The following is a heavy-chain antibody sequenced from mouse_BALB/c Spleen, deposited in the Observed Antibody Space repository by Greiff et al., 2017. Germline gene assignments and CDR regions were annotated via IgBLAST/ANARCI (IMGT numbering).Heavy chain of an antibody. V-gene: IGHV1S56*01. Sequence: QVQLQQSGPELVKPGASVKMSCKASGYTFTSYYIHWVKQRPGQGLEWIGWIYPGDGSTKYNEKFKGKTTLTADKSSSTAYMLLSSLTSEDSAIYFCARGDDGYYVWFAYWGQGTLVTVSA. CDR3: ARGDDGYYVWFAY. J-gene: IGHJ3*01. CDR1: GYTFTSYY. D-gene: IGHD2-3*01. CDR2: IYPGDGST.